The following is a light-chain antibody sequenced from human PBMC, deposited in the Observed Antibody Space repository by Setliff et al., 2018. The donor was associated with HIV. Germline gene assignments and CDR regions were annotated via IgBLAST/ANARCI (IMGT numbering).Light chain of an antibody. J-gene: IGLJ1*01. Sequence: QSVLTQPASVSGSPGQSITLSCTGTSSDVGGYNYVSWYQQHPDNAPKLMIYDVKNRPSGVSDRFSGSKSGNTASLTISGLQAEDGADYYCCSYAGSGPVFGAGTKVTVL. CDR3: CSYAGSGPV. V-gene: IGLV2-23*02. CDR1: SSDVGGYNY. CDR2: DVK.